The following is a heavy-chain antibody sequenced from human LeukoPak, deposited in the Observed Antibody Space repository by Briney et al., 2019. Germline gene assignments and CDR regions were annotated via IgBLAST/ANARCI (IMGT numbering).Heavy chain of an antibody. Sequence: EESLKISCKGSGYSFTSYWIGWVRQMPGKGLEWMGIIYPGDSDTRYSPSFQGQVTISADKSISTAYLQWSSLKASDTAMYYCARLDRSSGWAYYYYYYMDVWGKGTTVTISS. CDR2: IYPGDSDT. CDR1: GYSFTSYW. J-gene: IGHJ6*03. CDR3: ARLDRSSGWAYYYYYYMDV. D-gene: IGHD6-19*01. V-gene: IGHV5-51*01.